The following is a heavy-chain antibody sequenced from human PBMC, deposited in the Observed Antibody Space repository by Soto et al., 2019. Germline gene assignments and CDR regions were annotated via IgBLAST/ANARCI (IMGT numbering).Heavy chain of an antibody. V-gene: IGHV1-2*04. CDR2: INPNSGGT. D-gene: IGHD3-10*01. J-gene: IGHJ6*02. Sequence: ASVKVSCKASGYTFTGYYMHWVRQAPGQGLEWMGWINPNSGGTNYAQKFQGWVTMTRDTSISTAYKELSRLRSDDTAVYYCARDPRVGYYGSGSYYNSLYYGMDVWGQGTTVTVSS. CDR3: ARDPRVGYYGSGSYYNSLYYGMDV. CDR1: GYTFTGYY.